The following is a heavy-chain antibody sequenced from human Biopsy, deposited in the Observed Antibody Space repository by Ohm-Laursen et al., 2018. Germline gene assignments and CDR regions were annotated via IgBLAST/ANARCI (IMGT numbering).Heavy chain of an antibody. V-gene: IGHV1-24*01. CDR2: FAPENGKT. CDR3: AADINVWNVNY. CDR1: GYTLTELS. Sequence: ASVTVSCNFSGYTLTELSMHWVRQAPGRGLEWLGGFAPENGKTIYAQKFQGRVTMTEDTSTDTAYMGLSSLRSEDTAVYYCAADINVWNVNYWGQGTQVTVSS. D-gene: IGHD1-1*01. J-gene: IGHJ4*02.